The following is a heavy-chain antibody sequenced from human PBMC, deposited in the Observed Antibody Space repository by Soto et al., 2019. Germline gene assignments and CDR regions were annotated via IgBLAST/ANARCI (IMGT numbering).Heavy chain of an antibody. CDR2: FYYSGST. D-gene: IGHD3-10*01. J-gene: IGHJ6*02. Sequence: PSETLSLTCSVSGGSITSYYWSCIRQPPGKGLEWVGTFYYSGSTNYNPSLKSRVTISVDTSKNQFSLKLNSVTAADTAVYYCARALYGSGALDVWGQGTTVTVSS. CDR1: GGSITSYY. V-gene: IGHV4-59*12. CDR3: ARALYGSGALDV.